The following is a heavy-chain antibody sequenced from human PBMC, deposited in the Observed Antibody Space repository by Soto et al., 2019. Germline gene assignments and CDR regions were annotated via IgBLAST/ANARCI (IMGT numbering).Heavy chain of an antibody. CDR2: IIPSFGAP. D-gene: IGHD5-18*01. CDR3: TRDRPNTDLVTAVFGRANYFAS. V-gene: IGHV1-69*01. Sequence: QVQLVQSGAEVKKPGSSVKVSCKASESTIRRYGLDWVRQAPGQGLEWMGGIIPSFGAPKYAQKFEGRVTITADESTNTAYMELRSLTSEDTAVYYCTRDRPNTDLVTAVFGRANYFASWGQGTLVTVSS. CDR1: ESTIRRYG. J-gene: IGHJ4*02.